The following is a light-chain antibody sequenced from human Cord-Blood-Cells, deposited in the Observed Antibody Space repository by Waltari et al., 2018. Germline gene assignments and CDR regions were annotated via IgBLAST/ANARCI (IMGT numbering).Light chain of an antibody. CDR2: YDT. V-gene: IGKV1-5*01. Sequence: DIQMTQSPSPLSPSVVERNTITCRASPNISSWLTWYQQKPGKAPKPLIYYDTSLESGVPSEFSGSGSGTEFTLTISSLQADDFATDYCQQYNSYSPRTFGQGTKVEIK. CDR1: PNISSW. J-gene: IGKJ1*01. CDR3: QQYNSYSPRT.